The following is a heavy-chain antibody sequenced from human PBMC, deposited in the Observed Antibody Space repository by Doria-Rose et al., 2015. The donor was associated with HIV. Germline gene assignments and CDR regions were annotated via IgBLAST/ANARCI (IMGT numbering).Heavy chain of an antibody. J-gene: IGHJ4*02. CDR1: GFTFSSHR. CDR3: ATGVTLDY. D-gene: IGHD3-10*01. Sequence: VQLVESGGGLVRPGGSLRLSCANSGFTFSSHRINWVRQAHGKGLEWVSSISSTSAYINYADSVRGRFTISRDNARNSLYLQMDSLRAEDTAIYYCATGVTLDYWGQGTLVTVSS. CDR2: ISSTSAYI. V-gene: IGHV3-21*01.